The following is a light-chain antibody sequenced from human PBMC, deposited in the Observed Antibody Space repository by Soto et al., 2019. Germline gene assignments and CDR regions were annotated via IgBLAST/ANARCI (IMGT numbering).Light chain of an antibody. V-gene: IGKV3-11*01. CDR1: QSVSSY. Sequence: EIVLTHSPATLSLSPGERATLSCRASQSVSSYLAWYQQKPGQAPRLLIYLTSNRAAGIPARFSGSGSETDFTLTISDVEPEDFAVYYCHQRQSWPRTFGQGTKVDIK. CDR2: LTS. CDR3: HQRQSWPRT. J-gene: IGKJ1*01.